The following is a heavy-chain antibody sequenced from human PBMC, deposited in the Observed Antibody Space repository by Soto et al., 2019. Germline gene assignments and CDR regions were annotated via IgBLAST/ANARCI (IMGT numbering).Heavy chain of an antibody. V-gene: IGHV4-34*01. J-gene: IGHJ3*02. CDR3: ARWGSTMYYDFWSGYKGDAFDI. Sequence: SETLSLTCAVYGGSFSGYYWSWIRQPPGKGLEWIGEINHSGSTNYNPSLKSRVTISVDTSKDQFSLKLSSVTAADTAVYYCARWGSTMYYDFWSGYKGDAFDIWGQGTMVTVSS. D-gene: IGHD3-3*01. CDR2: INHSGST. CDR1: GGSFSGYY.